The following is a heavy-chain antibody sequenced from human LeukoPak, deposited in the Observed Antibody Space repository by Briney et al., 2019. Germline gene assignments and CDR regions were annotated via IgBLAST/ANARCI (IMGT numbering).Heavy chain of an antibody. CDR1: GGTFSSYA. D-gene: IGHD1-26*01. Sequence: SVKVSCKASGGTFSSYAISWVRQTPGQGLEWMGGIIPIFGTANYAQKFQGRVTITADESTSTAYMELSSLRSEDTAVYYCALKVGATWGTGWYFDYWGQGTLVTVSS. CDR3: ALKVGATWGTGWYFDY. V-gene: IGHV1-69*01. CDR2: IIPIFGTA. J-gene: IGHJ4*02.